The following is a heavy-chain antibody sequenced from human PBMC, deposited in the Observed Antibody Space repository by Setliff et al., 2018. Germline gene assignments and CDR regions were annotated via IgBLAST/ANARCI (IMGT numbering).Heavy chain of an antibody. D-gene: IGHD1-26*01. CDR2: LHTSGST. CDR1: GGSISSGSYY. J-gene: IGHJ5*02. Sequence: SETLSLTCAVSGGSISSGSYYWSWIRQSTERGLEWLGRLHTSGSTTYNPALNSRVTISVDTSTNQFSLRLTSLTAADTAVYFCARDNTILGATDHWGQGTLVSLL. V-gene: IGHV4-61*02. CDR3: ARDNTILGATDH.